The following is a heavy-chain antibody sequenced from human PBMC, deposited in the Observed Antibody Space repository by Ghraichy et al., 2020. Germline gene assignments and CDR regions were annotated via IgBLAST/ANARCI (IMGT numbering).Heavy chain of an antibody. Sequence: LSLTCTVSGGSISSYYWSWIRQPPGKGLEWIGYIYYSGSTNYNPSPKSRVTISVDTSKNQFSLKLSSVTAADTAVYYCARHSVDAFDIWGQGTMVTVSS. V-gene: IGHV4-59*08. CDR3: ARHSVDAFDI. CDR2: IYYSGST. J-gene: IGHJ3*02. D-gene: IGHD3-10*01. CDR1: GGSISSYY.